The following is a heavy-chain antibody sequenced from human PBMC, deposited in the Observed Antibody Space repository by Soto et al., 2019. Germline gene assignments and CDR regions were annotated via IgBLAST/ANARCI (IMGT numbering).Heavy chain of an antibody. CDR2: MSSDGSLK. CDR1: GFTFSSYG. J-gene: IGHJ4*02. V-gene: IGHV3-30*18. D-gene: IGHD6-13*01. Sequence: GGSLRLCCAASGFTFSSYGMHWVRQAPGKGLEWVAVMSSDGSLKYYADSVKGRFTISRDNSKNTLYLQMNGLRAEDTAVYYCAKERSSSWYYFYDWGQGT. CDR3: AKERSSSWYYFYD.